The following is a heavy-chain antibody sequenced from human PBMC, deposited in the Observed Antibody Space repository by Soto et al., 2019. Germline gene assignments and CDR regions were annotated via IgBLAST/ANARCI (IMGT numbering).Heavy chain of an antibody. CDR1: GYSFTSSW. V-gene: IGHV5-10-1*01. D-gene: IGHD5-12*01. J-gene: IGHJ5*02. CDR3: ARDIVATRGFDP. CDR2: IDPSDSYT. Sequence: GESLKISCKGSGYSFTSSWISWVRQMPGKGLEWMGRIDPSDSYTNYSPSFQGHVTISADKSISTAYLQWSSLKASDTAMYYCARDIVATRGFDPWGQGTLVTVSS.